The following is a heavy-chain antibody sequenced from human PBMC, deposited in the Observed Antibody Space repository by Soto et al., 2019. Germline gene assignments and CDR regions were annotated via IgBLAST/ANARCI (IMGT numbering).Heavy chain of an antibody. D-gene: IGHD3-3*01. CDR3: ARVGGITIFGVVIIDAFDI. J-gene: IGHJ3*02. CDR2: IKQDGSEK. V-gene: IGHV3-7*01. Sequence: EVQLVESGGGLVQPGGSLRLSCAASGFTFSSYWMSWVRQAPGKGLEWVANIKQDGSEKYYVDSVKGRFTISRDNAKNSLYLQMNSLRAEDTAVYYCARVGGITIFGVVIIDAFDIWGQGTMVTVSS. CDR1: GFTFSSYW.